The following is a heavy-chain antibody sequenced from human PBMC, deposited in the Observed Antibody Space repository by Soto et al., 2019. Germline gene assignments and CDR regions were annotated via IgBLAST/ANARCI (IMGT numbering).Heavy chain of an antibody. J-gene: IGHJ4*02. CDR3: AIRMYSTRWYYLDY. Sequence: EMQLLESGGGLVQAGGSLRLSCAASGFTVSSYALNWVRQAPGKGLEWVSGISASTYYADSVKGRLTISRDTSKNTLNLQMNSRRAEDTAIYICAIRMYSTRWYYLDYGGQGTLFTVSS. CDR2: ISAST. CDR1: GFTVSSYA. D-gene: IGHD6-13*01. V-gene: IGHV3-23*01.